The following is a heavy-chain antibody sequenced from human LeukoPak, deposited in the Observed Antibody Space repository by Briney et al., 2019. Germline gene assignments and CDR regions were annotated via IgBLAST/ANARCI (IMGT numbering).Heavy chain of an antibody. J-gene: IGHJ6*03. CDR1: GGSISGNAYY. Sequence: TPSETLSLTCTVSGGSISGNAYYWSWIRQSPGKGLEWIGYITDGGSAYSNPSLRDRLFISVDTSKRQVSLQLISVTAADAAVYYCARDYRKSGYYHYIDVWGEGTTVTVSS. CDR2: ITDGGSA. D-gene: IGHD4-11*01. CDR3: ARDYRKSGYYHYIDV. V-gene: IGHV4-30-4*08.